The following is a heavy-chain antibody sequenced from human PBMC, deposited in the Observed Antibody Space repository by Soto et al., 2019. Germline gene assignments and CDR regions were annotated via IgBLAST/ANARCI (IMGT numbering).Heavy chain of an antibody. D-gene: IGHD1-7*01. Sequence: PGGSLRLSCAASGFTFSINDMHWVRQAPGRGLEWVTVISNDGNNKYYADSVKGRFTLSRDNSKNMVYLQMDSLRVEDTAVYFCAKDHQTYNWDYLFDSWGPGILVTVS. V-gene: IGHV3-30*18. CDR3: AKDHQTYNWDYLFDS. CDR2: ISNDGNNK. CDR1: GFTFSIND. J-gene: IGHJ4*02.